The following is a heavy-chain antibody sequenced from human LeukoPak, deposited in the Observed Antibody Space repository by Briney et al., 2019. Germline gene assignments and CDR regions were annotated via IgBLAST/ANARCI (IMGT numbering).Heavy chain of an antibody. CDR1: GFTFGDYA. D-gene: IGHD4-17*01. Sequence: GGSLRLSCTASGFTFGDYAMSWVRQAPGKGLEWVGFIRSKAYGGTTEYAASVKGRFTISRDGSKSIAYLQMNSLKTEDTAVYYCTRPPYGDYADYFDYWGQGTLVTVSS. CDR2: IRSKAYGGTT. V-gene: IGHV3-49*04. CDR3: TRPPYGDYADYFDY. J-gene: IGHJ4*02.